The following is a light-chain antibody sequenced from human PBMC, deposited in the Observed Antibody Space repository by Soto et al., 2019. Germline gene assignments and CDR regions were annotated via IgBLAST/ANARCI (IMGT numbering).Light chain of an antibody. Sequence: EIVLTQSPGTLSLSPGERATLSCRASQSVSSSYLTWYLQKPGQAPRLLIYGASRRATGIPDRFSGSGSGTDFTLTISRREPEDFAVYYCQQYGSSSYTFGQGTKLEIK. CDR3: QQYGSSSYT. J-gene: IGKJ2*01. CDR2: GAS. CDR1: QSVSSSY. V-gene: IGKV3-20*01.